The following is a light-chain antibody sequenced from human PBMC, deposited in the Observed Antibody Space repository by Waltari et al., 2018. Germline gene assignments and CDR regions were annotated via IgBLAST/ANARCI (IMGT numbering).Light chain of an antibody. CDR3: SSYTSSSTHYV. CDR1: SSDVGGYNY. Sequence: QSALTQPASVSGSPGQSITISCTGTSSDVGGYNYVSWYQQHPGKAPKLMIYEVSNRPSGVFTRFSGSRSGNTASLTISGLQAEDEAHYYCSSYTSSSTHYVFGTGTKVTVL. J-gene: IGLJ1*01. CDR2: EVS. V-gene: IGLV2-14*01.